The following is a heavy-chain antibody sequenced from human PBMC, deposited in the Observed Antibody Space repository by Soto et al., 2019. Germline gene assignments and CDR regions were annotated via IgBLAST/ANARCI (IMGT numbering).Heavy chain of an antibody. CDR3: ARDSPAAGGIVRFYYGMDV. V-gene: IGHV6-1*01. J-gene: IGHJ6*02. D-gene: IGHD6-13*01. Sequence: SQTLSLTCVISGDSVSSNSAAWNWIRQSPSRGLEWLGRTYYRSKWYNDYAVSVKSRISINPDTSKNQFSLQLNSVTPEDTAVYYCARDSPAAGGIVRFYYGMDVWGQGTTVTVSS. CDR2: TYYRSKWYN. CDR1: GDSVSSNSAA.